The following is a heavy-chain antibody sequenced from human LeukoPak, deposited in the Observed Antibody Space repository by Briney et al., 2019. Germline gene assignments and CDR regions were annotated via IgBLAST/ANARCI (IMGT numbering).Heavy chain of an antibody. Sequence: GGSLRLSCTASVLTVGGNCMTWVRQAPGKGLEWVSLIYTGGNTYYADSVRGQFTISRDISKNTLYLQMSSLRTDDTAIYYCATVAVEGREFFQHWGQGTLVTVSS. V-gene: IGHV3-66*02. D-gene: IGHD6-19*01. CDR2: IYTGGNT. CDR3: ATVAVEGREFFQH. CDR1: VLTVGGNC. J-gene: IGHJ1*01.